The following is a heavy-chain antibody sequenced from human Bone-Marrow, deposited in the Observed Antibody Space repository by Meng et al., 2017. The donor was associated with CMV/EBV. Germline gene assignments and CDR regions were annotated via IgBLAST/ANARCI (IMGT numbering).Heavy chain of an antibody. CDR2: IYPGDSDP. J-gene: IGHJ6*02. D-gene: IGHD6-6*01. CDR3: ASPSSPAYYYGMDV. Sequence: GGSLRLSCKGSGYSFTSYWIAWVRQMPGKGLEWMGIIYPGDSDPRYSPSFQGQVTISADKSISTSYLQWSSLQASDTAIYYCASPSSPAYYYGMDVWGQGTTVTVSS. CDR1: GYSFTSYW. V-gene: IGHV5-51*01.